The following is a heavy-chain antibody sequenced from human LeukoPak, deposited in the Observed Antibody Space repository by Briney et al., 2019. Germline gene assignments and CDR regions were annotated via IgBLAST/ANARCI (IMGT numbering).Heavy chain of an antibody. J-gene: IGHJ3*02. V-gene: IGHV4-39*01. CDR3: ARHKQSGTYYDAFDI. Sequence: SETLSLTCTVSGGSIKSSTDHWPWIRQPPGKELESIGSIYYSGSTYYNPSLKSRVTISLDTSKNQFSLKLSSVTAADTAVYYCARHKQSGTYYDAFDIWGQGTMVTVSS. D-gene: IGHD1-26*01. CDR2: IYYSGST. CDR1: GGSIKSSTDH.